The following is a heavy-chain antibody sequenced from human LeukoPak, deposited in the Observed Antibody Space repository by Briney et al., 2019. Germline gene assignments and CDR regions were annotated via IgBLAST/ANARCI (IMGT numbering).Heavy chain of an antibody. CDR1: GFTFSSYS. CDR3: AREQSYGSGSYYVCYFDY. CDR2: ISSSSSSYI. V-gene: IGHV3-21*01. J-gene: IGHJ4*02. D-gene: IGHD3-10*01. Sequence: GGSLRLSCAASGFTFSSYSMSWVRQAPGKGLEWVSSISSSSSSYIYYAESVKGRFTISRDNAKNSLYLQMNSLRAEDTAVYYCAREQSYGSGSYYVCYFDYWGQGILVTVSS.